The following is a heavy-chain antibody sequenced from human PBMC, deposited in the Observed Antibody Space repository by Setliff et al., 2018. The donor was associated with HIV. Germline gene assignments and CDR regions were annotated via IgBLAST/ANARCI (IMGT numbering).Heavy chain of an antibody. D-gene: IGHD3-16*01. CDR2: IGGSGGST. J-gene: IGHJ4*02. Sequence: GGSLRLSCAANGFSFSSYAMSWVRQAPGKGLEWVSGIGGSGGSTYYADSVKGRFTISRDYSKNMVYLQMNSLGAEDTAVYFCARELFGGSGFIDYWGQGTLVTVSS. CDR1: GFSFSSYA. CDR3: ARELFGGSGFIDY. V-gene: IGHV3-23*01.